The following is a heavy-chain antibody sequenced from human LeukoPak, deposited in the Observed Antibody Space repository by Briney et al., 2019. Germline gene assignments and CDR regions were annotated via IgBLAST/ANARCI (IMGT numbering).Heavy chain of an antibody. CDR1: GYTFTSYG. V-gene: IGHV1-18*01. Sequence: GASVKVSCKASGYTFTSYGISWVRQAPGQGLEWMGWISAYNGNTNYAQKLQGRVTMTTDTSTSTAYMELRSLRSDDTAVYYCAREKIVVVPAAMVGWFDPWGQGTLVTVSS. J-gene: IGHJ5*02. CDR2: ISAYNGNT. D-gene: IGHD2-2*01. CDR3: AREKIVVVPAAMVGWFDP.